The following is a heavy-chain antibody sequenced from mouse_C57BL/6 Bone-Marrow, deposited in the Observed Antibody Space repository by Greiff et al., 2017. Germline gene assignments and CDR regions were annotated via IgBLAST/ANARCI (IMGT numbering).Heavy chain of an antibody. D-gene: IGHD1-1*01. CDR1: GYTFTSYW. CDR3: AREGYCYGSSSFAY. Sequence: QVQLQQPGAELVMPGASVKLSCKASGYTFTSYWMHWVKQRPGQGLEWIGEIDPSGSYTNYNQKFKGKSTLTVDKSSSTAYMQLSSLTSEDSAVYYCAREGYCYGSSSFAYWGQGTLVTVSA. CDR2: IDPSGSYT. V-gene: IGHV1-69*01. J-gene: IGHJ3*01.